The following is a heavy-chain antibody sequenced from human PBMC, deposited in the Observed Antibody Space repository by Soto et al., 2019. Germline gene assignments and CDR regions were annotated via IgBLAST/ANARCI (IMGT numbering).Heavy chain of an antibody. J-gene: IGHJ6*02. CDR3: ARGDSTDCSNGVCSFFYNHDMDV. CDR1: GYSFTDYH. CDR2: INPKSGGT. Sequence: ASVKVSCKSSGYSFTDYHIHWVRQAPGQGLEWLGRINPKSGGTSTAQKFQGWVTMTTDTSISTASMELTRLTSDDTAIYYCARGDSTDCSNGVCSFFYNHDMDVWGQGTTVTVPS. V-gene: IGHV1-2*04. D-gene: IGHD2-8*01.